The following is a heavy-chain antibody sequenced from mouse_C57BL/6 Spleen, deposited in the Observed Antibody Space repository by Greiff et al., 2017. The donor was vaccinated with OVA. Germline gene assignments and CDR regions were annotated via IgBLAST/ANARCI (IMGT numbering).Heavy chain of an antibody. V-gene: IGHV5-17*01. Sequence: EVKVVESGGGLVKPGGSLKLSCAASGFTFSDYGMHWVRQAPEKGLEWVAYISSGSSTIYYADTVKGRFTISRDNAKNTLFLQMTSLRSEDTAMYYCARGYDYDVAYWGQGTLVTVSA. J-gene: IGHJ3*01. CDR1: GFTFSDYG. D-gene: IGHD2-4*01. CDR2: ISSGSSTI. CDR3: ARGYDYDVAY.